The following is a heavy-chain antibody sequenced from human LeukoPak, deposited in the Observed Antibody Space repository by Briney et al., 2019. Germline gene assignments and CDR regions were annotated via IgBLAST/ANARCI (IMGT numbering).Heavy chain of an antibody. Sequence: PGGSLRLSCAASGFTFSSYSVNWVRQAPGKGLEWVANIKQDGSEKYYVDSVKGRFTISRDNAKNSLYLQMNSLRAEDTAVYYCARDSAVAWVVGYYFDYWGQGTLVTVSS. CDR1: GFTFSSYS. D-gene: IGHD6-19*01. CDR2: IKQDGSEK. V-gene: IGHV3-7*01. CDR3: ARDSAVAWVVGYYFDY. J-gene: IGHJ4*02.